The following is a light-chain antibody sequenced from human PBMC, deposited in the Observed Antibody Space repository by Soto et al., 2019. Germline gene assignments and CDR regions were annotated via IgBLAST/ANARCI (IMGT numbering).Light chain of an antibody. CDR2: GAS. CDR1: QSVSSSY. V-gene: IGKV3-20*01. CDR3: QQFDTSPRT. Sequence: EIVLTQSPGTLSLSPGERATLSCRASQSVSSSYLAWYQHKPGQAPRLLIYGASSRATGIPGRFSGSGSGTDFTLTISRLEPEDFAVYYCQQFDTSPRTFGQGTKVEIK. J-gene: IGKJ1*01.